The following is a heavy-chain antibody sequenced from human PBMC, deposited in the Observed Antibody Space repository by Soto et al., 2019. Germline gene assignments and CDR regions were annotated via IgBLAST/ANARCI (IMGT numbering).Heavy chain of an antibody. V-gene: IGHV3-23*01. Sequence: EVQLLESGGVLVQPGGSLRLSCAASGFTFSSYAMSWVRQAPGKGLEWVSAISGSGGSTYYADSVKGRFTISRDNSKNTLSLEMNSLRAEDTAVYYCAKVGDMLTGYLDRLAYFQHWGQGTLVTVSS. CDR3: AKVGDMLTGYLDRLAYFQH. CDR1: GFTFSSYA. CDR2: ISGSGGST. J-gene: IGHJ1*01. D-gene: IGHD3-9*01.